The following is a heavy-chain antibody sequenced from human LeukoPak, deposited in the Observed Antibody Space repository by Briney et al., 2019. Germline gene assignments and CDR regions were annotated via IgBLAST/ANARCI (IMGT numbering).Heavy chain of an antibody. Sequence: SSQTLSLTCTVSGGSISSYYWSWIRQPAGKGLEWIGRIYTSGSTNYNPSLKSRVTMSVDTSKNQFSLKLSSVTAADTAVYYCARGTTVARYYYYYMDVWGKGTTVTVSS. CDR1: GGSISSYY. V-gene: IGHV4-4*07. CDR2: IYTSGST. J-gene: IGHJ6*03. CDR3: ARGTTVARYYYYYMDV. D-gene: IGHD4-23*01.